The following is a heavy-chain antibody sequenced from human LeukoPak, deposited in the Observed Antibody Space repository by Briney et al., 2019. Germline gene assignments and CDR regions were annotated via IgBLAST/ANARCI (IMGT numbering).Heavy chain of an antibody. CDR1: GFTFSSYE. J-gene: IGHJ5*02. D-gene: IGHD3-10*01. CDR2: ISSSGSTI. V-gene: IGHV3-48*03. Sequence: GGSLRLSCAASGFTFSSYEMNWVRQAPGKGLEWVSYISSSGSTIYYADSVKGRFTTSRDNAKNSLYLQMNSLRAEDTAVYYCARVFTNYGLFRGNWFDPWGQGTLVTVSS. CDR3: ARVFTNYGLFRGNWFDP.